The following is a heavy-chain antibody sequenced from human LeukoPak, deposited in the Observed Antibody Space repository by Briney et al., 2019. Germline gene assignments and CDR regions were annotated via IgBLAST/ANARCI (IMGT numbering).Heavy chain of an antibody. CDR1: GGTFSGYA. J-gene: IGHJ4*02. CDR2: IIPIFGTA. D-gene: IGHD6-13*01. Sequence: ASVKVSCKASGGTFSGYAISWVRQAPGQGLEWMGRIIPIFGTANYAQKFQGRVTITTDESTSTAYMEPSSLRSEDTAVYYCARDDGIAAAYYFDYWGQGTLVTVSS. V-gene: IGHV1-69*05. CDR3: ARDDGIAAAYYFDY.